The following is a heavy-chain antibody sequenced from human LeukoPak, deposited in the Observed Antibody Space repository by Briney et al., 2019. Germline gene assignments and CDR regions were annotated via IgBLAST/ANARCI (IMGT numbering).Heavy chain of an antibody. Sequence: SVKVSCKASGGSFSTYAISWVRQAPGQGLEWMGRIIPILGLTHYAQKFQGRVTINADKSTNTAYMELSSLRSEDTAVYYCARVDDYTDYHAFDIRGQGTMVTVSS. CDR3: ARVDDYTDYHAFDI. D-gene: IGHD4-17*01. J-gene: IGHJ3*02. V-gene: IGHV1-69*04. CDR2: IIPILGLT. CDR1: GGSFSTYA.